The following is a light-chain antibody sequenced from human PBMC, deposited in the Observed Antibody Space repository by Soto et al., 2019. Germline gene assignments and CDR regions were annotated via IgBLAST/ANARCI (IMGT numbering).Light chain of an antibody. J-gene: IGKJ2*01. CDR3: QQYYKWPPET. Sequence: IVMTQSTATLSVSPGGRATLSCRASESVGSNLAWYQQKPGQAPRLLIHGASKRATGIPARFSGSGSGTEFTLTISSLQSEDFAVYYCQQYYKWPPETFGQGTKVDVK. CDR2: GAS. CDR1: ESVGSN. V-gene: IGKV3-15*01.